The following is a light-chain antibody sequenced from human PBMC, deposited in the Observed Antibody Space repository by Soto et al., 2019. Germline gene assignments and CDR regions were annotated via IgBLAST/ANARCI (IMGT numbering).Light chain of an antibody. CDR3: LQLNRYPLT. J-gene: IGKJ4*01. Sequence: IQLTQSPSSLSASVGDRVIITCRASQVVHSFLAWYQQKPGEAPTLLIYAASILQSGVPSRFSGSGSGTDFSLTISSLQPEDFATYYCLQLNRYPLTFGGGTKVDIK. CDR2: AAS. V-gene: IGKV1-9*01. CDR1: QVVHSF.